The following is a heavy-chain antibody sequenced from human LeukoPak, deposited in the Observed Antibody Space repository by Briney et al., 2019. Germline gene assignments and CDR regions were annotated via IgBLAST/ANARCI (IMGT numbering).Heavy chain of an antibody. J-gene: IGHJ6*02. Sequence: GGSLRLSCAASGFTFGNYWMSWVRQAPGKGLEWVANIKEDGSEKYYVDSVKGRFTISRDNAKNSLYLQMNSLRAEDTAVYYCARDVWELWPLNYYYGMDVWGQGTTVTVSS. D-gene: IGHD1-26*01. V-gene: IGHV3-7*03. CDR3: ARDVWELWPLNYYYGMDV. CDR1: GFTFGNYW. CDR2: IKEDGSEK.